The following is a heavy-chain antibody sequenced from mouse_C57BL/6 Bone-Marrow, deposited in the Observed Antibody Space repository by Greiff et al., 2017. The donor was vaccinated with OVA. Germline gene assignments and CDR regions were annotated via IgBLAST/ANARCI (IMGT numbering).Heavy chain of an antibody. D-gene: IGHD1-1*01. CDR1: GYTFTSYW. V-gene: IGHV1-64*01. CDR2: IHPNSGST. CDR3: ARWVLLRYVFDY. J-gene: IGHJ2*01. Sequence: QVQLQQPGAELVKPGASVKLSCKASGYTFTSYWMHWVKQRPGQGLEWIGMIHPNSGSTNYNEKFKSKATLTVDKSSSTAYMQLSSLTSEDSAVYYCARWVLLRYVFDYWGQGTTLTVSS.